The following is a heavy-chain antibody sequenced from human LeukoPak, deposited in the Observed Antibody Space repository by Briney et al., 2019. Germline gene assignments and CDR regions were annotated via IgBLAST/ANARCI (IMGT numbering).Heavy chain of an antibody. D-gene: IGHD3-22*01. CDR2: INPNSGGT. Sequence: ASVKVSCKASGYTFTGYYMHWVRQAPGQGLEWMGWINPNSGGTNYAQKFQGRVTMTRDTSISTAYMELRSLRSDDTAVYYCARSHYYDSSGSNPWGQGTLVTVSS. V-gene: IGHV1-2*02. J-gene: IGHJ5*02. CDR3: ARSHYYDSSGSNP. CDR1: GYTFTGYY.